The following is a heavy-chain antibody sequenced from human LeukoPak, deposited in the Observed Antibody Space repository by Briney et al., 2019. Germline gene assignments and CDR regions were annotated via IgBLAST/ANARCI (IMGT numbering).Heavy chain of an antibody. J-gene: IGHJ3*02. CDR2: VNSDESRT. V-gene: IGHV3-74*01. CDR1: GFTFSSYW. Sequence: PGGSLRLSCAASGFTFSSYWMHWVRQAPGKGLVWVSRVNSDESRTDYADSVKGRFTVSRDNAENTLFLQMNSLRAEDTAVYYCAGAGRVRNDLDIWGQGTMVTVSS. CDR3: AGAGRVRNDLDI. D-gene: IGHD1-14*01.